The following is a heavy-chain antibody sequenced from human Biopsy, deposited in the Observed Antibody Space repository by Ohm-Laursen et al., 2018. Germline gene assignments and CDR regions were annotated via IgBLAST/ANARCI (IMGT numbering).Heavy chain of an antibody. Sequence: TQTLTLTCSFPGFSLTNGGLSVGWIRQSPGGALEWLGLIYGDDNKRYSPSLKSRLLITKDTSKNQVVPTLTNVDPVDTGTYYCAHRQKWTFDFWGQGTLVTVSS. J-gene: IGHJ4*02. CDR3: AHRQKWTFDF. CDR2: IYGDDNK. D-gene: IGHD1-26*01. V-gene: IGHV2-5*02. CDR1: GFSLTNGGLS.